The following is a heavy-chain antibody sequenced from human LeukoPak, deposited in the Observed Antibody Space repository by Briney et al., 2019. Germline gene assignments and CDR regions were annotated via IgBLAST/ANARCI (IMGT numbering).Heavy chain of an antibody. Sequence: GGSLRLSCAASGFTFSSYGMHWVRQAPGKGLEWVAVITYDGRNKYYADSVKGRFTISRDNSKNTLYLQMNSLRAEDTAVYYCAKDFYSSGWSRPRGWFDPWGQGTLVTVSS. V-gene: IGHV3-30*18. CDR3: AKDFYSSGWSRPRGWFDP. J-gene: IGHJ5*02. CDR2: ITYDGRNK. CDR1: GFTFSSYG. D-gene: IGHD6-19*01.